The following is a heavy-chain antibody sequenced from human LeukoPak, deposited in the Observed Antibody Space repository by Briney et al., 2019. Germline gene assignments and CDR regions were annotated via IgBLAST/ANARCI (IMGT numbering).Heavy chain of an antibody. Sequence: GGSLRLSCAASGFTFSSYWMSWVRQAPGEGLEWAANIKQDGSKKHYVDPVKGRFTISRDNAKNSLYLQMNSLRAEDTAVYYCAHSGSYIDYWGQGTLVTVSS. CDR2: IKQDGSKK. V-gene: IGHV3-7*01. CDR3: AHSGSYIDY. J-gene: IGHJ4*02. CDR1: GFTFSSYW. D-gene: IGHD1-26*01.